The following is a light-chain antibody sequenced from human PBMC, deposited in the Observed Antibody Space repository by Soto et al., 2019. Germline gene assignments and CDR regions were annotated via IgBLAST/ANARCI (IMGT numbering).Light chain of an antibody. V-gene: IGKV1-5*03. CDR2: QAS. CDR3: QHYNRYSAT. CDR1: QSITPW. J-gene: IGKJ1*01. Sequence: DIQMTQSPSTLSASVGDRVTITCRASQSITPWLAWYQQKPGKVPKLLIYQASSLESGVPLRFSGSASGTEFTLTINSLQPDDVATYYCQHYNRYSATFGQGTKVYIK.